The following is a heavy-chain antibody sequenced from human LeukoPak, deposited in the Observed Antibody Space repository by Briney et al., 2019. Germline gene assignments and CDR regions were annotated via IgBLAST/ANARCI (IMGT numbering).Heavy chain of an antibody. CDR3: ARVLRGAVTSNCFDP. V-gene: IGHV4-59*01. CDR1: GVSINVYY. CDR2: ISNSGTT. Sequence: SETLCLTCTVSGVSINVYYWTWVPQAPGKGLEWLGYISNSGTTDYNPSLKSRVTMSVDTSKNEFSLKVTSVTAADTAMYYCARVLRGAVTSNCFDPWGQGSLVTVSS. J-gene: IGHJ5*02. D-gene: IGHD4-17*01.